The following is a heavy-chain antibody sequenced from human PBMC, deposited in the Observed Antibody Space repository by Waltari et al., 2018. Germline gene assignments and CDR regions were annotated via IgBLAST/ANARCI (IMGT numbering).Heavy chain of an antibody. CDR2: IKQDGSEI. Sequence: EVQLVESGGGLVQPGGSLRLSCAVSGFTFSSLGMSWFRQAPGKGLEGVANIKQDGSEIYYVYSVKGRFTISRDNAKNSLYLQMNSLTTEDTAVYYCAGGGGFLCDIWGQGTLVTVSS. CDR3: AGGGGFLCDI. J-gene: IGHJ3*02. D-gene: IGHD3-3*01. CDR1: GFTFSSLG. V-gene: IGHV3-7*01.